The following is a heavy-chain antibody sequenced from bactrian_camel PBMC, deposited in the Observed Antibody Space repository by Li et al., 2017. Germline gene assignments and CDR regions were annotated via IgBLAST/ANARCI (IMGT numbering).Heavy chain of an antibody. CDR1: GLTFDDYA. J-gene: IGHJ6*01. V-gene: IGHV3S60*01. CDR2: INWSGGST. D-gene: IGHD6*01. Sequence: HVQLVESGGGLVQAGGSLRLSCTASGLTFDDYAMGWFRQAPGKEREGISCINWSGGSTYYADSVKGRFTISRDNAKNTLYLQMNSLKPEDTAMYYCAAGGGASACSRTVVAGVRDLEGADFDYWGQGTQVTVS. CDR3: AAGGGASACSRTVVAGVRDLEGADFDY.